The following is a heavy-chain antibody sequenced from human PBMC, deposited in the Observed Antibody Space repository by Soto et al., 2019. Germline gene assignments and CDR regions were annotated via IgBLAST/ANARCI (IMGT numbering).Heavy chain of an antibody. D-gene: IGHD2-8*01. CDR1: GGTFSSYA. CDR2: IIPIFGTA. Sequence: QVQLVQSGAEVKKPGSSVKVSCKASGGTFSSYAISWVRQAPGQGLEWMGGIIPIFGTANYAQKFQGRVTITADESTRTAYMELSSLRSEDTAVYYCARAGRYCTNGVCRTSYYYYYGMDVWGQGTTVTVSS. J-gene: IGHJ6*02. CDR3: ARAGRYCTNGVCRTSYYYYYGMDV. V-gene: IGHV1-69*12.